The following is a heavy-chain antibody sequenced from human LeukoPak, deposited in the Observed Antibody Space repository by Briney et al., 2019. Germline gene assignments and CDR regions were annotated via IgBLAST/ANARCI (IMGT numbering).Heavy chain of an antibody. CDR3: ARGTIVVVPAATWFDP. Sequence: PSQTLSLTCTVSGGSISSGGYYWSWIRQPPGKGLEWIGYIYHSGSTYYNPSLKSRVTISVDRSKNQFSLKLSSVTAADTAVHYCARGTIVVVPAATWFDPWGQGTLVTVSS. V-gene: IGHV4-30-2*01. D-gene: IGHD2-2*01. CDR1: GGSISSGGYY. J-gene: IGHJ5*02. CDR2: IYHSGST.